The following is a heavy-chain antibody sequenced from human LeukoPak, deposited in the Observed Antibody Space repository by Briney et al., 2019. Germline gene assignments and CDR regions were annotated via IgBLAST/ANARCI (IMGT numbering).Heavy chain of an antibody. Sequence: GRSLRLSCAASGFTFSSYGMHCVRQAPGKGLEWVAVIWYDGSNKYYADSVKGRFTISRDNSKNTLYLQMNSLRAEDTAVYYCARDLFSGPPFDYWGQGTLVTVSS. CDR3: ARDLFSGPPFDY. D-gene: IGHD2-21*01. V-gene: IGHV3-33*01. J-gene: IGHJ4*02. CDR2: IWYDGSNK. CDR1: GFTFSSYG.